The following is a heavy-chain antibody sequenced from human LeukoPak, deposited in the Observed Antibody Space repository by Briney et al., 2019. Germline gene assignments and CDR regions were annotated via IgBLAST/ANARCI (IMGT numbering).Heavy chain of an antibody. CDR2: ISGSGGST. D-gene: IGHD5-12*01. V-gene: IGHV3-23*01. J-gene: IGHJ4*02. Sequence: PGGSLRLSCAASGFTFSSYAMSWVRLAPGKGLEWVSAISGSGGSTYYADSVKGRFTISRDNSKNTLYLQMNSLRAEDTAVYYCANGYSGYDQPFDYWGQGTLVTVSS. CDR3: ANGYSGYDQPFDY. CDR1: GFTFSSYA.